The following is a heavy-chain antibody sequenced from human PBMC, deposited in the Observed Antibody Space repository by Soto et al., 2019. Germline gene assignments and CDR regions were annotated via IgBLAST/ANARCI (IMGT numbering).Heavy chain of an antibody. CDR2: IYPGDSDT. V-gene: IGHV5-51*01. J-gene: IGHJ4*02. CDR3: ARPPAKTEASSGYLQDY. D-gene: IGHD3-22*01. Sequence: GESLKISCKGSGYSFTSYWIGWVRQMPGKGLEWMGIIYPGDSDTRYSPSFQGQVTISADKSISTAYLQWSSLKASDTAMYYCARPPAKTEASSGYLQDYWGQGTLVTVSS. CDR1: GYSFTSYW.